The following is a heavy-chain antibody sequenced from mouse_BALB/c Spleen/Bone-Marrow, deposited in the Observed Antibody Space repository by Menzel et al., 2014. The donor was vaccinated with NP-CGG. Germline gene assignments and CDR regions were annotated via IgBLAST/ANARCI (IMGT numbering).Heavy chain of an antibody. CDR3: TRPYGYSYAMDY. D-gene: IGHD2-2*01. J-gene: IGHJ4*01. Sequence: EVQLQESGGGLVQPGGSRKLSCVVSGLTFSSFGMHWVRQVPEKGLEWVAYINSDSRTIYYADTVKGRFTISRDNPKNTLFLQMTSLRSEDTAIDYCTRPYGYSYAMDYWGQGTSITVSS. CDR1: GLTFSSFG. V-gene: IGHV5-17*02. CDR2: INSDSRTI.